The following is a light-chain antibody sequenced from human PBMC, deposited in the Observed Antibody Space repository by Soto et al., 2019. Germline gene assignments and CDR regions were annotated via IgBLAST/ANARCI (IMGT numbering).Light chain of an antibody. CDR3: QSYDHSPSAGWV. V-gene: IGLV1-40*01. CDR1: SSNIGAGYA. Sequence: QSVLAQPPSVSGAPGQRVTISCTGSSSNIGAGYAVHWYQQLPGTAPKLLIYGNTNRPSGVPDRFSASKSGTSASLAITVLQAEDEADYYCQSYDHSPSAGWVFGGGTKLTVL. CDR2: GNT. J-gene: IGLJ3*02.